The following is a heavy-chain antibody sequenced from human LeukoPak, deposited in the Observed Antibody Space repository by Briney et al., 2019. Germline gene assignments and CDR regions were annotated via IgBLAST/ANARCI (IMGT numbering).Heavy chain of an antibody. J-gene: IGHJ4*02. V-gene: IGHV3-21*01. CDR3: ARSYPEYGDYPGRFDY. D-gene: IGHD4-17*01. CDR1: GFTFSSYS. Sequence: GGSLRLSCAASGFTFSSYSMNWVRQAPGKGLEWVSSISSSSSYIYYADSVKGRFTISRGNAKNSLYLQMNSLRAEDTAVYYCARSYPEYGDYPGRFDYWGQGTLVTVSS. CDR2: ISSSSSYI.